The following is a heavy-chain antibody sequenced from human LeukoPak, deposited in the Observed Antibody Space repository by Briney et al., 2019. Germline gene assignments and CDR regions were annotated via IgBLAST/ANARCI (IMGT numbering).Heavy chain of an antibody. CDR3: AKRITVTKDYSLGI. Sequence: GGSLRLSCAASGFTFSNYSMNWVRQAPGKGLEWVSSISFSGTYIYTADSLKGRITISRDNAKNSLYLQMSSLTAEDTAVYYCAKRITVTKDYSLGIWGQGTLVTVSS. J-gene: IGHJ4*02. V-gene: IGHV3-21*01. D-gene: IGHD4-17*01. CDR1: GFTFSNYS. CDR2: ISFSGTYI.